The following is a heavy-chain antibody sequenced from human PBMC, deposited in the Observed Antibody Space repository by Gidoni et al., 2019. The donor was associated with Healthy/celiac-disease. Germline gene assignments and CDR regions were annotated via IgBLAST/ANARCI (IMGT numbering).Heavy chain of an antibody. J-gene: IGHJ6*03. Sequence: QVQLQQWGAGLLKPSETLSLTCAVYGGSFSGYYWSWIRQPPGKGLEWIGEINHSGSTNYNPSLKSRVTISVDTSKNQFSLKLSSVTAADTAVYYCARGVLGRYYYMDVWGKGTTVTVSS. V-gene: IGHV4-34*01. CDR1: GGSFSGYY. CDR2: INHSGST. CDR3: ARGVLGRYYYMDV.